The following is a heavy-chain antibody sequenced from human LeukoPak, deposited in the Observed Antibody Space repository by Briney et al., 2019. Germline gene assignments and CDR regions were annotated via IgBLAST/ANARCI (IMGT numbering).Heavy chain of an antibody. CDR3: ARAPPNRTYFRP. Sequence: PSETLSLTCAVYAGSFSGYYWSWIRQPPGKGLEWIGEINHSGSTNYNPSLKSRVTISVDTSKNQFSLKLSSVTAADTAVYYCARAPPNRTYFRPWGQGTLVTVSS. CDR1: AGSFSGYY. CDR2: INHSGST. J-gene: IGHJ5*02. V-gene: IGHV4-34*01. D-gene: IGHD3-10*02.